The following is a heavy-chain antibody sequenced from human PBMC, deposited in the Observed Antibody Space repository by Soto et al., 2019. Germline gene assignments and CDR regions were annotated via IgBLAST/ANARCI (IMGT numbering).Heavy chain of an antibody. CDR1: AFSFSSYG. Sequence: PGGSLRLSCEVSAFSFSSYGMHWVRQAPGKGLEWVALISHDGSDEDYADSVKGRFTISRDNSKNTLYLQMSSLRAEDTAVYYCAKDHSITGSFTYFDYWGQGTLVTVSS. V-gene: IGHV3-30*18. J-gene: IGHJ4*02. D-gene: IGHD1-20*01. CDR3: AKDHSITGSFTYFDY. CDR2: ISHDGSDE.